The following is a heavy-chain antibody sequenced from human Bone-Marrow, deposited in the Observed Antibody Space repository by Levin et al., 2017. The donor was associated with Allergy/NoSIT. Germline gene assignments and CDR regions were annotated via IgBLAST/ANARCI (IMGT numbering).Heavy chain of an antibody. CDR3: ARHDYGSGTYFDS. J-gene: IGHJ4*02. D-gene: IGHD3-10*01. CDR2: IYSSGAT. Sequence: SETLSLTCTVSGGSITTIGYYWSWIRQPPGKGLEWIGTIYSSGATYYNPSLKSRVTISVDTSKNQFSLRLPSVIAADTAVYYCARHDYGSGTYFDSWGQGTLVTVSS. CDR1: GGSITTIGYY. V-gene: IGHV4-39*01.